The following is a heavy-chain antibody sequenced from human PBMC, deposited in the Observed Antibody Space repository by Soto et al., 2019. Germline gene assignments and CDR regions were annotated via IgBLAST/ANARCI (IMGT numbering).Heavy chain of an antibody. Sequence: GGSLRLSCTASGFTFGDYAMSWFRQAPGKGLEWVGFIRSKAYGGTTEYAASVKGRFTISRDDSKSIAYLQMNSLKTEDTAVYYCTRDPESYYDILTAPDYWGQGTLVTVSS. CDR2: IRSKAYGGTT. CDR1: GFTFGDYA. CDR3: TRDPESYYDILTAPDY. J-gene: IGHJ4*02. V-gene: IGHV3-49*03. D-gene: IGHD3-9*01.